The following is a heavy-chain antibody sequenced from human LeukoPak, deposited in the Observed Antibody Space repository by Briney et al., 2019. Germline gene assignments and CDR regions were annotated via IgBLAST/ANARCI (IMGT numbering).Heavy chain of an antibody. D-gene: IGHD3-10*01. CDR3: ARGAGGFGEFDFDY. CDR1: GGTFSSYA. J-gene: IGHJ4*02. CDR2: IIPIFGTA. Sequence: SVKVSCKASGGTFSSYAISWVRQAPGQGLEWMGGIIPIFGTANYAQKFQGRVTITADESTSTAYMELSSLRSDDTAVYYCARGAGGFGEFDFDYWGQGALVTVSS. V-gene: IGHV1-69*13.